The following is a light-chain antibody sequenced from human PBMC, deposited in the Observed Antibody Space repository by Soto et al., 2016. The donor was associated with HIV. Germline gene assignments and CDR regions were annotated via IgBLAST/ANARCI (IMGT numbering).Light chain of an antibody. J-gene: IGLJ2*01. CDR3: NSRDSSGYHLG. CDR1: SLRRYY. V-gene: IGLV3-19*01. CDR2: GKN. Sequence: SSELTQDPAVSVALGQTVRITCQGDSLRRYYASWYQQKPGQAPVLVIYGKNNRPSGIPDRFSGSSSGNTASLTITGAQAEDEADYYCNSRDSSGYHLGFGRGTKLTVL.